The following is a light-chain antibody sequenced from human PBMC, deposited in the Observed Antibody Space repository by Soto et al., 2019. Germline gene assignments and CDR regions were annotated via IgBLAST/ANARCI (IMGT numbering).Light chain of an antibody. CDR2: DAS. Sequence: LSLSVVALSLSPGERATLSCRASKSVSSYLAWYQQKPGQAPRLLIYDASNRATGIPARFSGSGSGTDFTLTISILQAEDCVRDYSEQSGSRLLTFAEGTKVDI. CDR1: KSVSSY. V-gene: IGKV3-11*01. J-gene: IGKJ4*01. CDR3: EQSGSRLLT.